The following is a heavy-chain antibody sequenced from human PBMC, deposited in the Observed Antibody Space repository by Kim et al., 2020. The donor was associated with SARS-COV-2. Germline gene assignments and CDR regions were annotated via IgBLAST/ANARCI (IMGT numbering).Heavy chain of an antibody. J-gene: IGHJ6*02. Sequence: GGSLRLSCAASGLTVDSNYMSWVLQAPGKGLEWVSVIYSGGSTFYADSVKGRFTISRDNSKNTLYLQMNSLRAEDTAVYYCARLPYGMDVWGQGTTVTVSS. V-gene: IGHV3-53*01. CDR2: IYSGGST. CDR3: ARLPYGMDV. CDR1: GLTVDSNY.